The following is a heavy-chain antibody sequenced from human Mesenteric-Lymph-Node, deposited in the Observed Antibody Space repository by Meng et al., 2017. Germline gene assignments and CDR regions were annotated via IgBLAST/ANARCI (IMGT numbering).Heavy chain of an antibody. CDR1: GGSISSINW. CDR2: IYHSGST. V-gene: IGHV4-4*02. Sequence: QVQLKEPAPGLVKPSGPLSRTCAVSGGSISSINWWTWVRQPPGKGLEWIGEIYHSGSTNYNPSLKSRVTISVDKSKNQFSLKLSSVTAADTAVYYCARDNSSGYYGNWGQGTLVTVSS. CDR3: ARDNSSGYYGN. J-gene: IGHJ1*01. D-gene: IGHD3-22*01.